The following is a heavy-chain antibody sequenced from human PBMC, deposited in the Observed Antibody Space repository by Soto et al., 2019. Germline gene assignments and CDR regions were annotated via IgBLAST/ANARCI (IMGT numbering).Heavy chain of an antibody. V-gene: IGHV1-18*04. J-gene: IGHJ4*02. Sequence: ASVKVSCKASGYTFTNYGISWVRQAPGQGLEWMGWISAYNGNTNYAQNLQGRVTMTTDTSTSTAYMELRSLRSDDTAVYYCARVDVLRFLEGLICGQGTLVTVSS. D-gene: IGHD3-3*01. CDR1: GYTFTNYG. CDR3: ARVDVLRFLEGLI. CDR2: ISAYNGNT.